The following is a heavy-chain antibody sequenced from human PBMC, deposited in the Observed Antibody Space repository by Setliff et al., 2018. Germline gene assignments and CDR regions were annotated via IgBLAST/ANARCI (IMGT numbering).Heavy chain of an antibody. CDR1: GGSISDAP. J-gene: IGHJ4*02. V-gene: IGHV4-59*11. CDR3: ARGGTYRYFDY. CDR2: VFYNGAA. Sequence: KASETLSLTCTVSGGSISDAPIMAWIRQPPGKGLEFIGYVFYNGAAKYDPSLKSRVTMSVDTSKTQFSLKLTSVSAADTAVYYCARGGTYRYFDYWGPGTLVTVS.